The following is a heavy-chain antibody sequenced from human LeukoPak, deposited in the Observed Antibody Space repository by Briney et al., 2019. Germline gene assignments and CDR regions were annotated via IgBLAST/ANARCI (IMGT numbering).Heavy chain of an antibody. V-gene: IGHV4-59*08. CDR3: ARRYSSSWYVGFFDP. CDR1: GASIRNYY. CDR2: IYYSGST. J-gene: IGHJ5*02. D-gene: IGHD6-13*01. Sequence: SETLSLTCTVSGASIRNYYWSWIRQSPGKGLEWIGYIYYSGSTNYNPSLESRVAMSVDTSKNQFSLRLSSVTAADTAIYYCARRYSSSWYVGFFDPWCQGTLVTVSS.